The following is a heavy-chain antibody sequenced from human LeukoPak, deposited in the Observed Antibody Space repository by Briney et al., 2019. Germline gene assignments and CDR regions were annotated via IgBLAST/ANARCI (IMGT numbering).Heavy chain of an antibody. D-gene: IGHD1-26*01. CDR3: ARGQENSGSYYYYYYYYMDV. Sequence: PSETLSLTCTVSGGSISSYYWSWIRQPPGKGLEWIGYIYYSGSTNYNPSLKSRVTISVDTSKNQFSLKLSSVTAADTAVYYCARGQENSGSYYYYYYYYMDVWGKGTTVTVSS. J-gene: IGHJ6*03. V-gene: IGHV4-59*01. CDR1: GGSISSYY. CDR2: IYYSGST.